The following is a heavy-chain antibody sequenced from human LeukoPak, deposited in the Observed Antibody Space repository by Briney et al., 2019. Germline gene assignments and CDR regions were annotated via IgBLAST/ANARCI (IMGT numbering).Heavy chain of an antibody. D-gene: IGHD3-22*01. J-gene: IGHJ4*02. CDR3: AKDKPYYYYDSSGSLDY. CDR2: IRYDGSNK. V-gene: IGHV3-30*02. Sequence: PGGSLRLSCAAFGFTFSSYGMHWVRQAPGKGLEWVAFIRYDGSNKYYADSVKGRFTISRDNSNNTLYLQMNSLRGEDTAVYYCAKDKPYYYYDSSGSLDYWGQGTLVTVSS. CDR1: GFTFSSYG.